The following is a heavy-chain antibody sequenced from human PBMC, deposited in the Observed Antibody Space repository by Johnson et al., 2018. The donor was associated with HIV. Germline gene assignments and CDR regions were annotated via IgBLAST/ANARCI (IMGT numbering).Heavy chain of an antibody. D-gene: IGHD4-17*01. CDR3: AREVAGDYGDSPGAFDI. V-gene: IGHV3-30*14. J-gene: IGHJ3*02. CDR1: GFTFSRNA. CDR2: ISYDGTNK. Sequence: VQLVESGGGVVQPGRSLRLSCAASGFTFSRNAMHWVRQAPGKGLEWVAVISYDGTNKYYADPVKGRFPVSRDNSKNTLYLQMNSLRAEDTAVYYCAREVAGDYGDSPGAFDIWGQGTMVTVSS.